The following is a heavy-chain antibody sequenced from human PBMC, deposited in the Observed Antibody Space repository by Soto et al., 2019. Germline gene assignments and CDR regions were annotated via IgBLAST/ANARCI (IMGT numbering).Heavy chain of an antibody. J-gene: IGHJ6*03. CDR3: ARGRGYSSITYYYYYYMDV. CDR1: SGSISRSNW. Sequence: SETLSLTCAVSSGSISRSNWWSWVRQPPGKGLEWIGEINHRGSTNYNPSLKSRVNISVDKSKNQFSLKMSSVTAADTAVYYCARGRGYSSITYYYYYYMDVWGKGTTVTVSS. D-gene: IGHD6-13*01. CDR2: INHRGST. V-gene: IGHV4-4*02.